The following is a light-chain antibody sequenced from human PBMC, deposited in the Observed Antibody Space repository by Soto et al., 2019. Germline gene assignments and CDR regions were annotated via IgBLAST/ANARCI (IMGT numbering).Light chain of an antibody. CDR2: GNS. J-gene: IGLJ3*02. CDR1: SSNIGAGYD. CDR3: QSYDSSLSGSWV. V-gene: IGLV1-40*01. Sequence: QSVLTQPPSVSGAPGQRVTISCTGSSSNIGAGYDVHWYQQLPGTAPKLLIYGNSNRPSGVPDRFSGSKSGTSASLAITGLQAEDEADYYCQSYDSSLSGSWVFGGGTMLTVL.